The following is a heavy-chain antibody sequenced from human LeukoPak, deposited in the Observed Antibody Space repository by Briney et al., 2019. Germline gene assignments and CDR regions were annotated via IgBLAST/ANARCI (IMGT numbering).Heavy chain of an antibody. Sequence: SETLSLTCSVSGPSISGYYWSWIRQPPGKGLEWIVYIYYSGNTNSNPSLKSRATLSVDTSNNQFSPKLSSVTAADTAVYYCARNFGSSWYYFDYWGQGTLVTVSS. D-gene: IGHD6-13*01. CDR1: GPSISGYY. CDR2: IYYSGNT. J-gene: IGHJ4*02. V-gene: IGHV4-59*01. CDR3: ARNFGSSWYYFDY.